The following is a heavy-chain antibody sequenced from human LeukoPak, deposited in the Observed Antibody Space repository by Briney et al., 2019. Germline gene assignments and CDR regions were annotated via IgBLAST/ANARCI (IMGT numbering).Heavy chain of an antibody. V-gene: IGHV4-59*01. J-gene: IGHJ6*03. CDR1: GDSISSYS. CDR2: IYYTGST. Sequence: SETLSLTCTVSGDSISSYSWSWIRQPPGKGLEWIGYIYYTGSTDSNPSLKSRVTISLDTSENHLSLRLTSLTAADTAVYYCARLSGSPLSRYYYHMDVWGKGTTVIVSS. CDR3: ARLSGSPLSRYYYHMDV. D-gene: IGHD5/OR15-5a*01.